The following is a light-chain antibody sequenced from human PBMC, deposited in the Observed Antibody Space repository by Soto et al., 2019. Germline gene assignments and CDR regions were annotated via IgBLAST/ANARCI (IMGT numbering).Light chain of an antibody. Sequence: DIVMTQSPDSLAVSLGERATINCKSSQSILYSSNNRNYLAWYQQKSGQPPKLLIYWASSRESGVPDRFSGSGSGTDFTRTISSLQAEDEAVYYCQQYYGTPLTFGGGTKVEIK. V-gene: IGKV4-1*01. CDR1: QSILYSSNNRNY. CDR2: WAS. CDR3: QQYYGTPLT. J-gene: IGKJ4*01.